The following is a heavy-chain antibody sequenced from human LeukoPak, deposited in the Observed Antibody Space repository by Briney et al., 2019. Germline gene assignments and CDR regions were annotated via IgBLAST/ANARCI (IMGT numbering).Heavy chain of an antibody. Sequence: GGSLRLSCAASGFTFSSYSMNWVRQAPGKGLEWVSSISSSSSYIYYADSVKGRLTISRDNAKNSLYLQMNSLRAEDTAVYYCARDPAGSGSYYTDYWGQGTLVTVSS. CDR3: ARDPAGSGSYYTDY. CDR1: GFTFSSYS. D-gene: IGHD3-10*01. V-gene: IGHV3-21*01. CDR2: ISSSSSYI. J-gene: IGHJ4*02.